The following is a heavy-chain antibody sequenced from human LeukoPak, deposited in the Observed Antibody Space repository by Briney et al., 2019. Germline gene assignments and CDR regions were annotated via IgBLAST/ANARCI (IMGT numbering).Heavy chain of an antibody. CDR3: AKGAFHDY. Sequence: GGSLRLSCAASGFTFSNFGMTWVRQAPGKGLEWVSTISSTGDNTYYAHSVKGRFTISRDNSKNTLYLQMNSLRADDTAIYYCAKGAFHDYWGQGTLVTVSS. CDR2: ISSTGDNT. CDR1: GFTFSNFG. J-gene: IGHJ4*02. V-gene: IGHV3-23*01.